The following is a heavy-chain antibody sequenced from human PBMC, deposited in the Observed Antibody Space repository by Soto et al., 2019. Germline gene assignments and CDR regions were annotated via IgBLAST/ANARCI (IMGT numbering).Heavy chain of an antibody. CDR1: GFTVSSNY. Sequence: VQLVESGGGLVQPGGSLRLSCAASGFTVSSNYMSWVRQAPGKGLEWVSVIYSGGSTYYADSVKGRFTISRHNSKNTLYLQMNSLRAEDTAVYYCASNIVVVPAAMTSRAFDIWGQGTMVTVSS. CDR3: ASNIVVVPAAMTSRAFDI. J-gene: IGHJ3*02. V-gene: IGHV3-53*04. D-gene: IGHD2-2*01. CDR2: IYSGGST.